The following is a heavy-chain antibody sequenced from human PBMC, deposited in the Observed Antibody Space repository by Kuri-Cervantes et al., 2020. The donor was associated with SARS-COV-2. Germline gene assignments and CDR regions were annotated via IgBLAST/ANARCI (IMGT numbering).Heavy chain of an antibody. J-gene: IGHJ4*02. CDR1: GFTDSSKC. CDR2: INNDGYYT. V-gene: IGHV3-64D*08. Sequence: GGSLRLSCAASGFTDSSKCMHWVRQAPGKGLEYVSAINNDGYYTYYTDSVKGRFIISRDNSKNTLYLQMSSLRAEDTAVYYCVKSLRFLEWLPLDYWGQGTLVTVSS. D-gene: IGHD3-3*01. CDR3: VKSLRFLEWLPLDY.